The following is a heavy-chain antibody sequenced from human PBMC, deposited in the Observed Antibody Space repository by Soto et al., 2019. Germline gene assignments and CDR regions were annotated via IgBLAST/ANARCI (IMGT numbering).Heavy chain of an antibody. D-gene: IGHD2-15*01. J-gene: IGHJ6*02. CDR2: IIPIFGTA. Sequence: GASVKVSFKASGGTFSSYAISWLRQAPGQGLEWMGGIIPIFGTANYAQKFQGRVTITADKSTSTAYMELSSLRSEDTAVYYCARDRRCSGGSCYNYYYYGMDVWGQGTTVTVSS. CDR1: GGTFSSYA. V-gene: IGHV1-69*06. CDR3: ARDRRCSGGSCYNYYYYGMDV.